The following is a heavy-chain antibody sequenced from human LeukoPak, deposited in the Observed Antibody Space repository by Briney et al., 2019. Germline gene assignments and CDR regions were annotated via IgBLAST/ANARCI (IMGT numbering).Heavy chain of an antibody. CDR2: ISSSSSYI. CDR1: GFTFSSYS. Sequence: GGSLRLSCAASGFTFSSYSMNWVRQAPGKGLEWVSSISSSSSYIYYADSVKGRFTISRDNAKNSLYLQMNSLRAEDTAVYYCAGGIAAAFLRRAIGYYMDVWAKGPRSPSP. CDR3: AGGIAAAFLRRAIGYYMDV. D-gene: IGHD6-13*01. V-gene: IGHV3-21*01. J-gene: IGHJ6*03.